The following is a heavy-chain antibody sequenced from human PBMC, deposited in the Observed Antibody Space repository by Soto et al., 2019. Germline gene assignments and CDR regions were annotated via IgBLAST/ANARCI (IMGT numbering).Heavy chain of an antibody. D-gene: IGHD2-2*02. CDR2: ISWNSGSI. J-gene: IGHJ6*02. CDR1: GFTFDDYA. Sequence: PGGSLRLSCAASGFTFDDYAMHWVRQAPGKGLEWVSGISWNSGSIGYADSVKGRFTISRDNAKNSLYLQMNSLRAEDTALYYCAKDYSYCSSTSCYIHYYYGMDVWSQGTTVTVSS. CDR3: AKDYSYCSSTSCYIHYYYGMDV. V-gene: IGHV3-9*01.